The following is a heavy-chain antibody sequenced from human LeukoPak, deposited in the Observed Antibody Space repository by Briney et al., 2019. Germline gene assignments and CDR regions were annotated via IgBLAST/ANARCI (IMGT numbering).Heavy chain of an antibody. D-gene: IGHD6-19*01. V-gene: IGHV1-24*01. CDR1: GYTLTELS. J-gene: IGHJ3*02. CDR3: ATDLFRSGWYSEHAFDI. CDR2: FDPEDGET. Sequence: ASVKVSCKVSGYTLTELSMHWVRQAPGKGLEWMGGFDPEDGETIYAQKFQGRVTMTEDTSTDTAYMELSSLRSEDTAVYYCATDLFRSGWYSEHAFDIWGQGTMVTVSS.